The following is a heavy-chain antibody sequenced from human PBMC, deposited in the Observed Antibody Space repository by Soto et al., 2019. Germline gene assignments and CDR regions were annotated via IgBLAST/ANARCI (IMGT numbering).Heavy chain of an antibody. V-gene: IGHV1-2*02. J-gene: IGHJ1*01. Sequence: ASVKVSCKASGYTCTGYYMHWVLQAPGQGLEWMGWINPNSGGTNYAQKFQGRVTMTRDTSISTAYMELSRPRSDDTAVYYCARVTYYYDSSALSQARAEYFQHWGQGTLVTVSS. CDR1: GYTCTGYY. CDR3: ARVTYYYDSSALSQARAEYFQH. CDR2: INPNSGGT. D-gene: IGHD3-22*01.